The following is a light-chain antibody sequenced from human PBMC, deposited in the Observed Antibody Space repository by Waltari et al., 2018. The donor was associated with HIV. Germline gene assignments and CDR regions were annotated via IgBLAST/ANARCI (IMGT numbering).Light chain of an antibody. CDR2: LGS. V-gene: IGKV2-28*01. CDR3: MQGLQRPHT. CDR1: QSLSDGNGDDN. Sequence: DIVMTQSPLSLTVPPGEPASISCTSSQSLSDGNGDDNLDWYGQKPGQSPQLLIYLGSNRASGVPDRFSGSGAGTSFTLKISRVEAEDVGSDYCMQGLQRPHTVGQGTKLE. J-gene: IGKJ2*01.